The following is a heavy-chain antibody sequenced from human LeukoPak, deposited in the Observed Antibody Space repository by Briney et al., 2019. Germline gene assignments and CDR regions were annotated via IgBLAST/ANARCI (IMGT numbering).Heavy chain of an antibody. V-gene: IGHV3-11*01. CDR2: IHSRGSTT. J-gene: IGHJ4*02. CDR1: GFTFTDYY. CDR3: ARDSPIAYGVPGEASSDY. Sequence: PGGSLRLSCAASGFTFTDYYMSWIRQAPGKGLEWISYIHSRGSTTYYADSVKGRFTISRDNAKNSLFLQMNSLSVEDTAVYYCARDSPIAYGVPGEASSDYWGQGTLVTDSS. D-gene: IGHD4-17*01.